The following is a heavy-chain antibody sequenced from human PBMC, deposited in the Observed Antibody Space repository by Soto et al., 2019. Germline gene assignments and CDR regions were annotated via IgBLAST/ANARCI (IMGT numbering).Heavy chain of an antibody. CDR2: ISGSGGST. V-gene: IGHV3-23*01. CDR1: GFTFSSCA. CDR3: AKVGSSSSSLAMDV. J-gene: IGHJ6*02. D-gene: IGHD6-13*01. Sequence: EVQLLESGGGLVQPGGSLRLSCAASGFTFSSCAMSWVRQAPGKGLEWVSAISGSGGSTYYADSVKGRFTISRDNSKNTLYLVLNSLRAEDTAVYYCAKVGSSSSSLAMDVWGQGTPVTVSS.